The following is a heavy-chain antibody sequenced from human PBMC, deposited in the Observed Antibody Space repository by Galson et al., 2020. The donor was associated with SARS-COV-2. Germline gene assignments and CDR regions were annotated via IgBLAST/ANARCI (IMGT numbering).Heavy chain of an antibody. CDR1: GFTFSSYG. V-gene: IGHV3-30*18. Sequence: GGSLRLSCAASGFTFSSYGMHWVRQAPGKGLEWVAVISYDGSNKYYADSVKGRFTISRDNSKNTLYLQMNSLRAEDTAVYYCAKDVTPYYYGMDVWGQGTTVTVSS. CDR3: AKDVTPYYYGMDV. D-gene: IGHD4-4*01. J-gene: IGHJ6*02. CDR2: ISYDGSNK.